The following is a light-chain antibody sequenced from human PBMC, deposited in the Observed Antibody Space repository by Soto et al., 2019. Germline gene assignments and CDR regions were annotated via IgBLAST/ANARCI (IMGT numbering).Light chain of an antibody. CDR3: HQRQSWPRT. CDR1: QSVSNN. J-gene: IGKJ1*01. Sequence: EIVMTHSPATLSVSPGERATLSCRASQSVSNNLAWYQQKPGQAPRLLIYGASTRATAIPARFSGSGSGTEFTLTITDVQPEDFALYYCHQRQSWPRTFGQGT. CDR2: GAS. V-gene: IGKV3-15*01.